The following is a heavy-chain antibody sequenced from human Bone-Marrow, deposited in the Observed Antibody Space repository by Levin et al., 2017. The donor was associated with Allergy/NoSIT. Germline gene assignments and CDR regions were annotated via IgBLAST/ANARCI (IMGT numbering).Heavy chain of an antibody. V-gene: IGHV4-39*01. CDR3: AGHDRWADIEPLFDP. Sequence: SETLSLTCNVSGGSITSSSHYWAWIRQSPGEGLEWIGSIYDSGRTYYKPSLKSRVTISVDTSKNQFSLKLRSVTATDTATYYCAGHDRWADIEPLFDPWGQGTRVTVSS. CDR2: IYDSGRT. D-gene: IGHD6-13*01. CDR1: GGSITSSSHY. J-gene: IGHJ5*02.